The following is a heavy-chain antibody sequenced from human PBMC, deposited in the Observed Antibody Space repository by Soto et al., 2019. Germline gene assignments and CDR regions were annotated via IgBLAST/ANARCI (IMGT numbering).Heavy chain of an antibody. CDR3: ARALIYDSSGYYFYYFAY. V-gene: IGHV3-30-3*01. J-gene: IGHJ4*02. CDR1: GFTFCSYA. D-gene: IGHD3-22*01. Sequence: SLRLSCAASGFTFCSYAMHWVRQAPGKGLEWVAVISYDGSNKYYADSVKGRFTISRDNSKNTLYLQMNSLRAEDTAVYYCARALIYDSSGYYFYYFAYWGQGSLVPVSS. CDR2: ISYDGSNK.